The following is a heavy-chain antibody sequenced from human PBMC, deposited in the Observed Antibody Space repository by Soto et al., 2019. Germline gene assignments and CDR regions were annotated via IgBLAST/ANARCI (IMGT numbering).Heavy chain of an antibody. Sequence: ASVKVSCKASGYTFTSYAMHWVRQAPGQRLEWMGWINAGNGNTKYSQKFQGRVTITRDTSASTAYMELSSLRSEDTAVYYCARSWTTVTTYGMDVWGQGTTVTVSS. CDR3: ARSWTTVTTYGMDV. D-gene: IGHD4-4*01. CDR1: GYTFTSYA. J-gene: IGHJ6*02. CDR2: INAGNGNT. V-gene: IGHV1-3*01.